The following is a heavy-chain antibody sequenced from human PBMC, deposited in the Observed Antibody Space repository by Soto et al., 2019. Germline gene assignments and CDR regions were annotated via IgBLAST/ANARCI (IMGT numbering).Heavy chain of an antibody. J-gene: IGHJ5*02. CDR3: ARGVGSGTYYNQYNWFDP. D-gene: IGHD3-10*01. CDR1: GGTFSTYT. CDR2: IIPIIGII. Sequence: SVKVSCKASGGTFSTYTITWVRQAPGQGLEWMGRIIPIIGIINYAQKLQGRVTMTTDTSTSTAYMELRSLRSDDTAVYYCARGVGSGTYYNQYNWFDPWGQGTLVTVSS. V-gene: IGHV1-69*02.